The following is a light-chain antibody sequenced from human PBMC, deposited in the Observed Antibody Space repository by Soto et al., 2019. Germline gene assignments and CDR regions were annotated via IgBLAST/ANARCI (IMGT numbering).Light chain of an antibody. CDR3: RSFATSITAVV. CDR2: DVT. V-gene: IGLV2-14*01. J-gene: IGLJ2*01. Sequence: QSALTQPASVSGTPGQSITISCTGTSSDIGGYNDVSWYQQHPGKAPKLMIYDVTLRPSGVSYRFSGSKSGNAASLTISGLQAEDEADYYCRSFATSITAVVFGGVTKLTVL. CDR1: SSDIGGYND.